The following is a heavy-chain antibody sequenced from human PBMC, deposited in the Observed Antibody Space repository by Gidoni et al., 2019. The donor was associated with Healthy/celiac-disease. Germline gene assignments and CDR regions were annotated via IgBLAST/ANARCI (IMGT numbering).Heavy chain of an antibody. D-gene: IGHD1-7*01. V-gene: IGHV3-13*01. CDR1: GFTFSSYD. Sequence: EVQLVESGGGLVQPGGSLRLSCAASGFTFSSYDMHWVRQATGKGLEWVSAIGTAGDTYYPGSVKGRFTISRENAKNSLYLQMNSLRAGDTAVYYCARTGTTKYYGMDVWGQGTTVTVSS. CDR2: IGTAGDT. J-gene: IGHJ6*02. CDR3: ARTGTTKYYGMDV.